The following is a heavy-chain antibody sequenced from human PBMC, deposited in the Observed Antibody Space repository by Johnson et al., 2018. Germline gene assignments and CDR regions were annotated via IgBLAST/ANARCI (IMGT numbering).Heavy chain of an antibody. CDR1: RFTFSSYA. V-gene: IGHV3-30-3*01. J-gene: IGHJ6*03. CDR2: ISYDGSNK. Sequence: VQLVESGGGVVQPGRSLRLSCAASRFTFSSYAMHWVRQAPGKGLEWVAVISYDGSNKYYADSVKGRFTISRDNSKNTLYLQMNSLRAEDTAVYYCASLEDYYYYYMDVWGKGTTVTVSS. CDR3: ASLEDYYYYYMDV.